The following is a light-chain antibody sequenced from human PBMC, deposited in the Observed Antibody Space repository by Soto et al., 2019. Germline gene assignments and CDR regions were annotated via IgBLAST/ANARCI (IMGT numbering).Light chain of an antibody. V-gene: IGLV2-8*01. CDR2: EVN. Sequence: QSVLTQPPSASGSLGQSVTISCTGTSSDVGGYNYVSWYQQHSGKAPKLLIYEVNKRPSGVPDRFSGSKSDNTASLTVSGLQADDEADYYCGSYAGGNTDWVFGGGTKLTVL. CDR1: SSDVGGYNY. J-gene: IGLJ3*02. CDR3: GSYAGGNTDWV.